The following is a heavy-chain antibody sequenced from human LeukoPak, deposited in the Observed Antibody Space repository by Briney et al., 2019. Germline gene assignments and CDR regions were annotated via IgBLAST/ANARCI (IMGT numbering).Heavy chain of an antibody. J-gene: IGHJ4*02. Sequence: PSETLSLTCTVSGGSIRSYYWSWIRQPPGKGLEWIGYVYYSGSTNYNPSLKSRVTISVDTSKNQFSLKLTSVTAADTAVYYCARAYGDYQLDYWGQGTLVTVSS. V-gene: IGHV4-59*08. CDR2: VYYSGST. CDR1: GGSIRSYY. CDR3: ARAYGDYQLDY. D-gene: IGHD4-17*01.